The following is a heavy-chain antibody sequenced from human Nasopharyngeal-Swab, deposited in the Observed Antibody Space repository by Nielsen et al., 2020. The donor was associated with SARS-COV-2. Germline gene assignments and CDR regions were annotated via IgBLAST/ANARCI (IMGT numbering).Heavy chain of an antibody. J-gene: IGHJ4*02. D-gene: IGHD6-13*01. V-gene: IGHV1-69*10. CDR3: AFGYSSSWYSDY. Sequence: SVKVSCKAYGGTFTTYTISWVRQSPGQGLEWMGGIIPILDKPNYAQKFQGGVTITADRSTSTAYMELSSLRSEDTAVYYCAFGYSSSWYSDYWGQGTLVTVSS. CDR2: IIPILDKP. CDR1: GGTFTTYT.